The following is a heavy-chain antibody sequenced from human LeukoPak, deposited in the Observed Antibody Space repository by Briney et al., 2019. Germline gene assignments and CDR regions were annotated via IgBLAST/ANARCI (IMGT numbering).Heavy chain of an antibody. CDR1: GGSISSYY. J-gene: IGHJ4*02. CDR3: ARVTSQRRGVHFDY. D-gene: IGHD3-10*01. CDR2: IYYSGST. Sequence: PSETLSLTCTVSGGSISSYYWSWIRQPPGKGLEWIGYIYYSGSTNYNPSLKSRVTISVDTSKNQFSLKLSSVTAADTAVYYCARVTSQRRGVHFDYWGQGTLVTVSS. V-gene: IGHV4-59*01.